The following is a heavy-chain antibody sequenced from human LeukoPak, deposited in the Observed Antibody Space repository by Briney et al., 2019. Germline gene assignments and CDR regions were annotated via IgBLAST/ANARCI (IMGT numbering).Heavy chain of an antibody. J-gene: IGHJ5*02. Sequence: PGGSLRLSCSASGFTFSSYAMHWVRQAPGKGWEYVSAISSDGGSTYYADSVKGRFTISRDNSKNTLYLQMSSLRAEDTAVYYCVKDIQAREVQTTWGQGTLVTVSS. CDR1: GFTFSSYA. V-gene: IGHV3-64D*06. CDR2: ISSDGGST. D-gene: IGHD1-26*01. CDR3: VKDIQAREVQTT.